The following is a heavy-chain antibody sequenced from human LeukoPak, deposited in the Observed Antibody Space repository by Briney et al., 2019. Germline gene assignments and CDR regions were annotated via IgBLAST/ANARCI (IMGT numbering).Heavy chain of an antibody. D-gene: IGHD3-10*01. Sequence: KPSETLSLTCSVSGGSISSYYWNWIRQSPGKGLEWIGYISYSGNTYYNPSLKSRVTILIDTSKNQFSLRLTSVTAADTVVYYCAGDSHGSDFWGQGTLVTVSS. CDR1: GGSISSYY. CDR3: AGDSHGSDF. V-gene: IGHV4-59*01. J-gene: IGHJ4*02. CDR2: ISYSGNT.